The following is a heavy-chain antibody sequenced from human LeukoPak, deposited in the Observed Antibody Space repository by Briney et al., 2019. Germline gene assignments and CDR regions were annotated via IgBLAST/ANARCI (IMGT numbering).Heavy chain of an antibody. CDR1: GYTLTELS. J-gene: IGHJ4*01. CDR2: FDPKEGER. D-gene: IGHD2-2*01. V-gene: IGHV1-24*01. CDR3: TTREIVVEPAATSLVRGVLWRSDF. Sequence: ASVNVSCKVSGYTLTELSMHWVRQAPGKGLEWMGGFDPKEGERVYAQNFQGRFTMTEDTSSGTAYMELNSLRSEDTAVYYCTTREIVVEPAATSLVRGVLWRSDFWGHGTLVTVSS.